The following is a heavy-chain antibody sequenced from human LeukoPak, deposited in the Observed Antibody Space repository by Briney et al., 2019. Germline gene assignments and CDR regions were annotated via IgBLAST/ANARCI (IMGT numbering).Heavy chain of an antibody. CDR3: ARDLGSGYSLDY. CDR1: GFKFTDYA. J-gene: IGHJ4*02. Sequence: GRSLTLSCAASGFKFTDYAMHWVRQPPSKWLEWVTFIWYDGSNKYYADSVKGRFTISRDNSKNIVFLQMNSLRAEGTAVYYGARDLGSGYSLDYSGEGALVTVSS. D-gene: IGHD3-10*01. V-gene: IGHV3-33*01. CDR2: IWYDGSNK.